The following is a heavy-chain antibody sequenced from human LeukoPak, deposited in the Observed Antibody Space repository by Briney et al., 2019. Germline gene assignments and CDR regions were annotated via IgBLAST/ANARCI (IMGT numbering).Heavy chain of an antibody. V-gene: IGHV1-18*01. J-gene: IGHJ4*02. CDR1: GYTFTSYG. Sequence: ASVKVSCKASGYTFTSYGISWVRQAPGQGLEWMGWISAYNGNTNYAQKLQGRVTMTTDTSTSTAYMELRSLRSDDTAVYYCARHGSGSYYNLPTDYWGQGTLVTVPS. D-gene: IGHD3-10*01. CDR3: ARHGSGSYYNLPTDY. CDR2: ISAYNGNT.